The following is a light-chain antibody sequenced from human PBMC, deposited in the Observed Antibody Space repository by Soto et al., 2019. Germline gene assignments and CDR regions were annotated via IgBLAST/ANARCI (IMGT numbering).Light chain of an antibody. V-gene: IGKV1-5*01. CDR3: QQYNSYST. CDR1: QSIRSW. Sequence: DIQMTQSPSTLSASVGDRVTITCRASQSIRSWLAWYQQKPGKAPKLLIFDASSLESGVPLRFSGSGSGTDFTLTISSLQPDDFATYYCQQYNSYSTFGQGTRVDIK. CDR2: DAS. J-gene: IGKJ1*01.